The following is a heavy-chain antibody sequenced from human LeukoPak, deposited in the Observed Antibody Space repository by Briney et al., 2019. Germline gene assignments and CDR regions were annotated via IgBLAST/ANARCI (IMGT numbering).Heavy chain of an antibody. J-gene: IGHJ4*02. CDR2: ISSSSSYI. Sequence: SGGSLRLSCAASGFTFSSYRMNWVRQAPGKGLEWVSSISSSSSYIYYADSVKGRFTISRDNAKNSLYLQMNSLRAEDTAVYYCARAPRYYDLPVHFDYWGQGTLVTVSS. D-gene: IGHD3-3*01. CDR3: ARAPRYYDLPVHFDY. CDR1: GFTFSSYR. V-gene: IGHV3-21*01.